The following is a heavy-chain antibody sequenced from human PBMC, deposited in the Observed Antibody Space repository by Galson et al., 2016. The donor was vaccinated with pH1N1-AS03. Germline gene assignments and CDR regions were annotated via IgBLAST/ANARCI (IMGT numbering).Heavy chain of an antibody. D-gene: IGHD5-24*01. CDR2: IYTGGDT. CDR3: ARVDSSTYSDGWVPFDY. CDR1: GLSVAKNY. J-gene: IGHJ4*02. V-gene: IGHV3-53*01. Sequence: SLRLSCAVSGLSVAKNYMNWVRQAPGKGLEWVSSIYTGGDTFYTDSVRGRFTISRDDSKNTLYLQMNSLRAADTAMYYCARVDSSTYSDGWVPFDYWGQGTLVTVSS.